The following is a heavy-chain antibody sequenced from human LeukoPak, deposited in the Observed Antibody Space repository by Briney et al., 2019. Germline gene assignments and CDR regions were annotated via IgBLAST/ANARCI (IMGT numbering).Heavy chain of an antibody. Sequence: PSETLSLTCTVSGGSISSGGYYGSWIRQHPGKGLEWIGYIYYSGSTYYNPSLKSRVTISVDTSKNQFSLKLSSVTAADTAVYYCASMAAGVFNWFDPWGQGTLVTVSS. J-gene: IGHJ5*02. D-gene: IGHD6-13*01. CDR2: IYYSGST. V-gene: IGHV4-31*03. CDR1: GGSISSGGYY. CDR3: ASMAAGVFNWFDP.